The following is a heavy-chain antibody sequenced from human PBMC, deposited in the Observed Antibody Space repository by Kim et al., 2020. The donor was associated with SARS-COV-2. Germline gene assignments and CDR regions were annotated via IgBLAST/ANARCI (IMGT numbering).Heavy chain of an antibody. CDR3: AKDSLYCSGGSCQLGLDAFDI. V-gene: IGHV3-23*03. Sequence: FTISRDNSKNTLYLQMNSLRAEDTAVYYCAKDSLYCSGGSCQLGLDAFDIWGQGTMVTVSS. J-gene: IGHJ3*02. D-gene: IGHD2-15*01.